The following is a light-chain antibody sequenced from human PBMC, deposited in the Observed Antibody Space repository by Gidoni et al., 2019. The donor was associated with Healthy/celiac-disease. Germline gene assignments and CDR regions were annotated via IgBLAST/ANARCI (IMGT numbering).Light chain of an antibody. V-gene: IGLV2-14*01. J-gene: IGLJ3*02. Sequence: QSALTQPASVSGSPGQSITISCTGTSSDVGGYNYVSWYQQHTGKAPKLMFYDVSNRPSGVSNRFSGSKSGNTASLTISGLQAEDEADYYCSSYTSSSTWVFGGGTKLTVL. CDR2: DVS. CDR3: SSYTSSSTWV. CDR1: SSDVGGYNY.